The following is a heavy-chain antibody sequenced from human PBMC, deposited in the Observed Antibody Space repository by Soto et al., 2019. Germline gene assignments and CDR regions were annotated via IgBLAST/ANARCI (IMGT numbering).Heavy chain of an antibody. Sequence: SETLSLTCTVSGGSISSYYWSWIRQPPGKGLEWIGYIYYSGSTNYNPSLKSRVTISVDTSENQFSLKLSSVTAADTAVYYCATAYGDYVYFQHWGQGTLVTVSS. D-gene: IGHD4-17*01. V-gene: IGHV4-59*01. CDR1: GGSISSYY. J-gene: IGHJ1*01. CDR2: IYYSGST. CDR3: ATAYGDYVYFQH.